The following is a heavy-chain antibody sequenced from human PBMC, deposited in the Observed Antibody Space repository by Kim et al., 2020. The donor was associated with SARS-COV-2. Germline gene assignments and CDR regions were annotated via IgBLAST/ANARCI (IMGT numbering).Heavy chain of an antibody. CDR2: IYTSGST. D-gene: IGHD6-19*01. CDR1: GGSISSYY. V-gene: IGHV4-4*07. Sequence: SETLSLTCTVSGGSISSYYWSWIRQPAGKGLEWIGRIYTSGSTNYNPSLKSRVTMSVDTSKNQFSLKLSSVTAADTAVYYCARELVAGTVADMDVWGKGTTVTVSS. CDR3: ARELVAGTVADMDV. J-gene: IGHJ6*03.